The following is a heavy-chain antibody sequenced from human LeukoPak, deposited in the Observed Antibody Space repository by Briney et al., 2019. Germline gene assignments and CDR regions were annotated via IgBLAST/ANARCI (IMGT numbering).Heavy chain of an antibody. D-gene: IGHD3-9*01. Sequence: GASVTVTFTGSGYTFTGNNIHLVWHAPAQGLGWVGGINPNSGGTNYAQKFQGRVTRTRDTSISTAYMELSRLRSDDTAVYYCARGFRYYDMLTGYYDGAFDIWGQGTMVTVSS. CDR2: INPNSGGT. CDR3: ARGFRYYDMLTGYYDGAFDI. J-gene: IGHJ3*02. CDR1: GYTFTGNN. V-gene: IGHV1-2*02.